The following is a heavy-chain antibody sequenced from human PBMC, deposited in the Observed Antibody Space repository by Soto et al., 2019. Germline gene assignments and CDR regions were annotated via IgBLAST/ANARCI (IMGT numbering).Heavy chain of an antibody. CDR2: MYHSGTF. Sequence: SETLSLTCAVSGGSIGGVGYSWSWIRQPSGGGLEWIGYMYHSGTFLKSPSPKTRLTMSLDMSKNQFSLTLNSMTAADTAVYYCARAQFYSGSGNYNNLMFDAWGQGIQVTVSS. CDR3: ARAQFYSGSGNYNNLMFDA. V-gene: IGHV4-30-2*01. D-gene: IGHD3-10*01. J-gene: IGHJ5*02. CDR1: GGSIGGVGYS.